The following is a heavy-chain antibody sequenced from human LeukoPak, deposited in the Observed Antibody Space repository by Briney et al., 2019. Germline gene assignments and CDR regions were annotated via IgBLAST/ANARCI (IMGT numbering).Heavy chain of an antibody. V-gene: IGHV1-2*02. J-gene: IGHJ3*02. Sequence: GASVKVSCKASGYTFTGYYMHWVRQAPGQGLEWMGWINPNSGGTNYAQKFQGRVTMTRDTSISTAYMELSRLRSDDTAVYYCARSRTYGSGLWARAFDIWGQGTMVTVSS. D-gene: IGHD3-10*01. CDR1: GYTFTGYY. CDR2: INPNSGGT. CDR3: ARSRTYGSGLWARAFDI.